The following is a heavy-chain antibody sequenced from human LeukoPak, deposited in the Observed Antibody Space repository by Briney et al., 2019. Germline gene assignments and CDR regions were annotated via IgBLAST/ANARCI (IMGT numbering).Heavy chain of an antibody. CDR3: TGGSGWYSPDY. Sequence: GGSLRLSCAASGFTFSDSAMNWVRQASGKGLEWVGHIRGKTNSYSTAYAASVRGRFTISRDDSKNTAYLQMNSLKTEDTAVYYCTGGSGWYSPDYWGQGTLVTVSS. CDR2: IRGKTNSYST. V-gene: IGHV3-73*01. D-gene: IGHD6-19*01. J-gene: IGHJ4*02. CDR1: GFTFSDSA.